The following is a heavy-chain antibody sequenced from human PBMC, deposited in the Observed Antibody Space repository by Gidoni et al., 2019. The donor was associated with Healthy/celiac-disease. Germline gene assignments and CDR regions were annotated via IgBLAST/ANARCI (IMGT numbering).Heavy chain of an antibody. CDR3: ARGAAAGRNQGYYGMDV. J-gene: IGHJ6*02. CDR2: IYSGGST. Sequence: EVQLVESGGGLIQPGGSLRLYFAASGFTVSSNYMIWVSQAPGKGLEWVSVIYSGGSTYYADSVKGRFTISRDNYKNKLYLQMNSRRAEDTAVYYCARGAAAGRNQGYYGMDVWGQGTTVTVSS. D-gene: IGHD6-13*01. CDR1: GFTVSSNY. V-gene: IGHV3-53*01.